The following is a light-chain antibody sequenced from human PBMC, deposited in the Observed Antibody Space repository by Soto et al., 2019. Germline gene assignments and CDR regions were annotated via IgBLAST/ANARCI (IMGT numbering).Light chain of an antibody. V-gene: IGKV3-20*01. CDR2: GAS. CDR1: QSVSSNY. J-gene: IGKJ1*01. Sequence: EIVLTQSPGTLSLSPGERATLSCRASQSVSSNYLAWYQQKPGQAPRLLIYGASSRATGIPDRFSGSGSGTDFTLTVSRLEAADVAMYYEQQYGSASWTYGQGTKVAIK. CDR3: QQYGSASWT.